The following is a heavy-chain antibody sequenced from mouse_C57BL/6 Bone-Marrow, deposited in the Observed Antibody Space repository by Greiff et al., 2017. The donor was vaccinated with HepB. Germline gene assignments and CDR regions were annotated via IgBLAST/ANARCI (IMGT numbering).Heavy chain of an antibody. J-gene: IGHJ1*03. D-gene: IGHD1-1*01. Sequence: VQLQQSDAELVKPGASVKMSCKASGYTFTTYPIEWMKQNHGKSLEWIGNFHPYNDDTKYNEKFKGKATLTVEKSSSTVYLELSRLTSDDSAVYYCARGDYGSSYWYFDVWGTGTTVTVSS. CDR2: FHPYNDDT. V-gene: IGHV1-47*01. CDR1: GYTFTTYP. CDR3: ARGDYGSSYWYFDV.